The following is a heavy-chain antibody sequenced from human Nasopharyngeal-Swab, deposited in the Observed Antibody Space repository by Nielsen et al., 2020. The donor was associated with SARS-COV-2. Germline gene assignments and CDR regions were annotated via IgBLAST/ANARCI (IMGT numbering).Heavy chain of an antibody. D-gene: IGHD3-10*01. CDR3: ASSAIWFGEFPFDY. CDR2: IIPIFGTA. J-gene: IGHJ4*02. Sequence: VRQMPGKGLEWMGGIIPIFGTANYAQKFQGRVTITADESTSTAYMELSSLRSEDTAVYYCASSAIWFGEFPFDYWGQGTLVTVSS. V-gene: IGHV1-69*01.